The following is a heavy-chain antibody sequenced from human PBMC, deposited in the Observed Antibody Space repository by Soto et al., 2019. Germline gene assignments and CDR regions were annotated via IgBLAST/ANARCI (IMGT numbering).Heavy chain of an antibody. D-gene: IGHD3-3*01. J-gene: IGHJ6*02. CDR3: ARVAYYDFWSGYYTPYYSYGMDV. CDR2: IYYSGST. V-gene: IGHV4-31*03. CDR1: GGSISSGGYY. Sequence: QVQLQESGPGLVKPSQTLSLTCTVSGGSISSGGYYWSWIRQHPGKGLEWIGYIYYSGSTYYNPSLKSRVTISVDTSKNQFSLKLSSVTAADTAVYYCARVAYYDFWSGYYTPYYSYGMDVWGQGTTVTVSS.